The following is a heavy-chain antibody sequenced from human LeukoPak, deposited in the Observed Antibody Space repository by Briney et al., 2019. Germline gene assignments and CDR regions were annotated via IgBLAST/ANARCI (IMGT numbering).Heavy chain of an antibody. CDR2: IYTSGST. CDR1: GGSISSYY. Sequence: SETLSLTCTVSGGSISSYYWSWIRQPAGKGLEWIGRIYTSGSTNYNPSLKSRVTMSVDTSKNQFSLKLSSVTAADTAVYYCASLNLIGIGDAFDIWGQGTMVTVSS. V-gene: IGHV4-4*07. D-gene: IGHD2-15*01. CDR3: ASLNLIGIGDAFDI. J-gene: IGHJ3*02.